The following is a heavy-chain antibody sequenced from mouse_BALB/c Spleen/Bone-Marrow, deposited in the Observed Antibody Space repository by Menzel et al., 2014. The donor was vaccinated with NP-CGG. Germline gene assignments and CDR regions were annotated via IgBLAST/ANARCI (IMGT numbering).Heavy chain of an antibody. CDR1: GFDFRRYW. CDR2: INPDSRTI. J-gene: IGHJ1*01. Sequence: EAKLMESGGDLAQPGESLKLSCAASGFDFRRYWMSWVRQAPGKGLEWIGEINPDSRTINYTPSLKDKFIISRDNAKNTLYLQMSKVRSEDTALYYCARLNYYFILFVWAA. V-gene: IGHV4-1*02. D-gene: IGHD1-1*01. CDR3: ARLNYYFILFV.